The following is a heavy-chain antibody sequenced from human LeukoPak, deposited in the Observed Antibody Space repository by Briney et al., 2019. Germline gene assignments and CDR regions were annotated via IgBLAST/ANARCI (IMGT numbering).Heavy chain of an antibody. V-gene: IGHV1-18*01. CDR3: AREHYDSSGYPVYYYYGMDV. D-gene: IGHD3-22*01. Sequence: ASVKVSCKASGYTFTSYGISWVRQAPGQGLEWMGWISAYNGNTNYAQKLQGRVTKTTDTSTSTAYMELRSLRSDDTAVYYCAREHYDSSGYPVYYYYGMDVWGQGTTVTVSS. J-gene: IGHJ6*02. CDR2: ISAYNGNT. CDR1: GYTFTSYG.